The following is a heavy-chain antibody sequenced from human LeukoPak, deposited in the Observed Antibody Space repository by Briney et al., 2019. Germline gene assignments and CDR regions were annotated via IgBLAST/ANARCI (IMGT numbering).Heavy chain of an antibody. V-gene: IGHV4-4*07. D-gene: IGHD1-26*01. CDR1: GGSISSYY. J-gene: IGHJ5*02. CDR2: IYTSGST. Sequence: SETLSLTCTVSGGSISSYYWSWIRQPAGKGLEWIGRIYTSGSTNYNPSLKSRVTISVDTSKNQFSLKLSSVTAADTAVYYCARSGWEPTGHWFDPWGQGTLVTVSS. CDR3: ARSGWEPTGHWFDP.